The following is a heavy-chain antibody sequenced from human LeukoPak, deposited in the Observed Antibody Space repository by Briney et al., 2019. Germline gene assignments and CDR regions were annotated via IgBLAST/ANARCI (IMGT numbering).Heavy chain of an antibody. CDR3: ARESSLGPGGFDP. CDR2: IYYSGST. D-gene: IGHD7-27*01. CDR1: GGSISSGDYY. J-gene: IGHJ5*02. V-gene: IGHV4-30-4*08. Sequence: SSETLSLTCTVSGGSISSGDYYWSWIRQPPGKGLEWIGYIYYSGSTYYNPSLKSRVTISVDTSKNQFSLKLSSVTAADTAVYYCARESSLGPGGFDPWGQGTLVTVSS.